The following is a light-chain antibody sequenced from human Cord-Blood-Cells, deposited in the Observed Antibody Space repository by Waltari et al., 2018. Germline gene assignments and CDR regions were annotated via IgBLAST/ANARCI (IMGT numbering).Light chain of an antibody. V-gene: IGKV3-20*01. Sequence: EIVLTQSPGTLSLSPVERATISCRASQSVGSSYLAWYQQKPGQAPRLLIYGASSRATGIPDRFSGSGSGTDFTLTISRLEPEDFAVYYCQQYGSSPWTFGQGTKVEIK. CDR1: QSVGSSY. CDR2: GAS. CDR3: QQYGSSPWT. J-gene: IGKJ1*01.